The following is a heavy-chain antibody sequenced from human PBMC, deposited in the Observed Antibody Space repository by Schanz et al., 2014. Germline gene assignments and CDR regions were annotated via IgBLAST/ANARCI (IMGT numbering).Heavy chain of an antibody. V-gene: IGHV4-30-2*06. CDR2: IYYSGNT. J-gene: IGHJ5*02. D-gene: IGHD3-9*01. CDR3: AKAEYDILTDSYSRLDP. Sequence: LQLQESGSGLMKPSQTLSLTCAVSGGSISSGGYSWNWIRQSPGKGLEWIGYIYYSGNTYYNPSLKSRVTISVDRSKNQFSLNLSSATAADTAVYYCAKAEYDILTDSYSRLDPWGQGTLVTGSS. CDR1: GGSISSGGYS.